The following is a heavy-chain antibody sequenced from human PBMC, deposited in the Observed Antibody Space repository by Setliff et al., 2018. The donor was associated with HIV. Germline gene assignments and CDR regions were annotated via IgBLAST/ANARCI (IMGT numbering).Heavy chain of an antibody. CDR1: GFTFNTHA. D-gene: IGHD5-12*01. Sequence: GGSLRLSCAASGFTFNTHAMHWVRQVSGKGLEWVAFIRFDGSHQNYAESVKGRFVISRDNFKNTLSLQMNGLRREDTAVYYCAKDQAGWLQLRSRLEDWGRGTLVTVSS. J-gene: IGHJ4*02. V-gene: IGHV3-30*02. CDR3: AKDQAGWLQLRSRLED. CDR2: IRFDGSHQ.